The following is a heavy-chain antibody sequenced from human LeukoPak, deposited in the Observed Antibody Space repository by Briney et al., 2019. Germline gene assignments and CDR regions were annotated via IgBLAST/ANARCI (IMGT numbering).Heavy chain of an antibody. Sequence: LRLSCAASGFTFSSYGMHWVRQAPGKGLEWVAVISYDGSNKYYADSVKGRFTISRDNSKNTLYLQMNSLRAEDTAVYYCAKGFGGYYYDSSGYYYFDYWGQGTLVTVSS. J-gene: IGHJ4*02. V-gene: IGHV3-30*18. CDR1: GFTFSSYG. CDR3: AKGFGGYYYDSSGYYYFDY. CDR2: ISYDGSNK. D-gene: IGHD3-22*01.